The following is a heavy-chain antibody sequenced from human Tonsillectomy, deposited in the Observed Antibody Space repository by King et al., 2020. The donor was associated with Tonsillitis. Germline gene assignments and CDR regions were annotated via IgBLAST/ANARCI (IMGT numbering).Heavy chain of an antibody. CDR2: IYTSGTT. CDR3: ARDYPPSGTKFYY. CDR1: GCSISSGNYY. D-gene: IGHD3-10*01. J-gene: IGHJ4*02. V-gene: IGHV4-61*02. Sequence: QLQESGPGLVKPSQTLSLTCTVSGCSISSGNYYWAWIRQPAGKGLEWIGRIYTSGTTTYNPSLKSRITMSLDTSTNQFSLHLRSVTAADTAVYYCARDYPPSGTKFYYWGQGTLVTVSS.